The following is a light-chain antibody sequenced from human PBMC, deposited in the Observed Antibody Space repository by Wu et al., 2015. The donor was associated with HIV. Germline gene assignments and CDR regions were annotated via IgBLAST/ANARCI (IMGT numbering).Light chain of an antibody. CDR1: QSVTNNY. V-gene: IGKV3-20*01. J-gene: IGKJ5*01. Sequence: ENVLTQSPGTLSLSPGERATPSCGASQSVTNNYFAWFQQKPGQAPRLLIYSASSRATGIPDRFSGSGSGTDFTLTITRLEPEDFAVYYCQQYESSITFGQGTRLDIK. CDR3: QQYESSIT. CDR2: SAS.